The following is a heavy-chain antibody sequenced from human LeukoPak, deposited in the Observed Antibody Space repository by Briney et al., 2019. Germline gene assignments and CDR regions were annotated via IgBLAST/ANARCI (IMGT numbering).Heavy chain of an antibody. Sequence: EASVKVSCKACGGTFISYAISWVRQPPGQGLEWMGGIIPIFGTANYAQKFQGRVTITADESTSTAYMELSSLRSEDTAVYYCARVVTRPRGPDVYYYYGMDVWGQGTTVTVSS. CDR1: GGTFISYA. CDR3: ARVVTRPRGPDVYYYYGMDV. V-gene: IGHV1-69*13. D-gene: IGHD1-14*01. CDR2: IIPIFGTA. J-gene: IGHJ6*02.